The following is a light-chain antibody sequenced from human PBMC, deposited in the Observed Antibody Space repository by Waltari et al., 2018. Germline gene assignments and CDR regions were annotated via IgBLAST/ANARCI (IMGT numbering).Light chain of an antibody. CDR3: NSFTSSNTVI. Sequence: QSALTQPASVSGSPGQSITISCTGTRSDIGRYNSFSWFQQHPGKAPKRMIYDVRNRPSGVSNRFSGSKSDYTASLTISGLQAEDEAVYFCNSFTSSNTVIFGGGTKLTV. J-gene: IGLJ2*01. V-gene: IGLV2-14*03. CDR1: RSDIGRYNS. CDR2: DVR.